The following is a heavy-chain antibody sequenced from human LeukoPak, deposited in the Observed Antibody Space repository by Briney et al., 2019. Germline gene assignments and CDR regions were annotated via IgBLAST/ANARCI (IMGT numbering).Heavy chain of an antibody. Sequence: GGSLRLSCAASGFTFSGSALHWVRQASGKGLEWVGRIRSTANGYATAYAASVKGRFTISRDDSKNTAYLQMDSLKAEDTAVYYCTGNYYGSGSYADFDYWGQGTLVTVSS. CDR1: GFTFSGSA. V-gene: IGHV3-73*01. J-gene: IGHJ4*02. CDR3: TGNYYGSGSYADFDY. CDR2: IRSTANGYAT. D-gene: IGHD3-10*01.